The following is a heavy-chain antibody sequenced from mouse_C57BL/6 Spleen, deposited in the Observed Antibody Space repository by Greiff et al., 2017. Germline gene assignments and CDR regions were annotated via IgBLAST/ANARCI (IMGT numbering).Heavy chain of an antibody. J-gene: IGHJ3*01. CDR1: GYTFTDYY. D-gene: IGHD2-4*01. V-gene: IGHV1-26*01. CDR3: ARGDDYSSFAY. CDR2: INPNNGGT. Sequence: EVQLQQSGPELVKPGASVKISCKASGYTFTDYYMNWVKQSHGKSLEWIGDINPNNGGTSYNQKFKGKATLTVDKSSITAYMELRSLTSEDSAVYYCARGDDYSSFAYWGQGTLVTVSA.